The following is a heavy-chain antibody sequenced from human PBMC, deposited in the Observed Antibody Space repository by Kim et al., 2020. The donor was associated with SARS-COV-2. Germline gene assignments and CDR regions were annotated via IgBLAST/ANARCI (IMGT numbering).Heavy chain of an antibody. V-gene: IGHV1-18*01. CDR3: ARDLHSPAARRDFQH. Sequence: QKLRGRVTMTTDTSTSTAYMELRSLRSDDTAVYYCARDLHSPAARRDFQHWGQGTLVTVSS. D-gene: IGHD2-2*01. J-gene: IGHJ1*01.